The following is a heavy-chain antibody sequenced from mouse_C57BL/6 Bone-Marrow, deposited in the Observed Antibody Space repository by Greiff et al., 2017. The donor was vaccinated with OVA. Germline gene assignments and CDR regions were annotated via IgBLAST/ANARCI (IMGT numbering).Heavy chain of an antibody. Sequence: QVHVKQSGAELVRPGTSVKMSCKASGYTFTNYWIGWAKQRPGHGLEWIGDIYPGGGYTNYNEKFKGKATLTADKSSSTAYMQFSSLTSEDSAIYYCARGYGYDYWGQGTTLTVSS. CDR3: ARGYGYDY. V-gene: IGHV1-63*01. CDR2: IYPGGGYT. CDR1: GYTFTNYW. J-gene: IGHJ2*01. D-gene: IGHD2-2*01.